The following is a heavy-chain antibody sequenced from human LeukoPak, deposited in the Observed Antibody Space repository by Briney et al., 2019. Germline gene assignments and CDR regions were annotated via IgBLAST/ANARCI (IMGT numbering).Heavy chain of an antibody. J-gene: IGHJ3*02. V-gene: IGHV4-59*08. Sequence: SETLSLTCTVSGGSISSYYWSWIRQPPGKGLEWIGYIYYSGSTNYNPSLKSRVTISVDTSKNQFPLKLSSVTAADTAVYYCARQAFNWGYAFDIWGQGTMVTVSS. D-gene: IGHD7-27*01. CDR2: IYYSGST. CDR1: GGSISSYY. CDR3: ARQAFNWGYAFDI.